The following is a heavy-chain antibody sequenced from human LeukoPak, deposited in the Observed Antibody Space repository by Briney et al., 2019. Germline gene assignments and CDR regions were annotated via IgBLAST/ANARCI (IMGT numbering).Heavy chain of an antibody. D-gene: IGHD3-22*01. V-gene: IGHV4-59*01. Sequence: PSETLSLTCTVSGGSISSYYWSWIRQPPGKGLEWIGYIYYSGSTSYNPSLKSRVTISVDTSKNQFSLKLSSVTAADTAVYYCARRMYYYDSSGYYKGTYYYMDVWGKGTTVTVSS. CDR1: GGSISSYY. CDR2: IYYSGST. J-gene: IGHJ6*03. CDR3: ARRMYYYDSSGYYKGTYYYMDV.